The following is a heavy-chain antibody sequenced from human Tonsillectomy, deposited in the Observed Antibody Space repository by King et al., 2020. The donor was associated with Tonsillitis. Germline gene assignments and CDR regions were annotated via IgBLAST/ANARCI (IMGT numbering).Heavy chain of an antibody. D-gene: IGHD4-17*01. CDR3: ARHSGDYPGRYYGMDV. CDR1: GGSIRNSNW. CDR2: IYHSGST. J-gene: IGHJ6*02. V-gene: IGHV4-4*02. Sequence: QLQESGPGLVKPSGTLSLTCAVSGGSIRNSNWWSWVRQLPGKGLEWIGEIYHSGSTNYNPSLKSRVTISVDKSKNQFSLTLTSVTAADPGVYFCARHSGDYPGRYYGMDVWGQGTTVTASS.